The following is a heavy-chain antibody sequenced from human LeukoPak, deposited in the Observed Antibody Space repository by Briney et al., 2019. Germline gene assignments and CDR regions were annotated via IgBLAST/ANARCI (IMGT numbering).Heavy chain of an antibody. J-gene: IGHJ5*02. Sequence: PSETLSLTCTVSGRSISSDYYFWRWIRQPPGKGLEWFEYIYYSGSTYYNPPLKSRATISVDTSKNQFSLKLSSVTAADTAVYYCARLATQWLYPRARDWFDPWGQGTLVTVSS. CDR2: IYYSGST. CDR3: ARLATQWLYPRARDWFDP. D-gene: IGHD6-19*01. V-gene: IGHV4-30-4*08. CDR1: GRSISSDYYF.